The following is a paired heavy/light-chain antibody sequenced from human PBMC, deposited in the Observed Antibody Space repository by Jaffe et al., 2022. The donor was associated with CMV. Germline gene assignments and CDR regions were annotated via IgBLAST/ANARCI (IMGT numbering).Light chain of an antibody. CDR2: DVS. CDR1: SSDVGGSKY. CDR3: NSYTTPSTPKWI. J-gene: IGLJ2*01. Sequence: QSALTQPASVSGSPGQSITISCTGTSSDVGGSKYVSWYQQHPGKAPKLLIYDVSTRPPGVSNRFSGSKSGNTASLTISGVQAEDEADYYCNSYTTPSTPKWIFGGGTKLTVL. V-gene: IGLV2-14*03.
Heavy chain of an antibody. V-gene: IGHV3-33*08. CDR3: TRGIGEMQLGDY. D-gene: IGHD6-6*01. J-gene: IGHJ4*02. Sequence: QVQLVESGGGVVQPGGSLRLSCAASGFTFRIYVMHWVRQAPGKGLEWVAAIWDDGTNKQYADSVKGRFTISRDNSKNSLYLQVNSPRAEDTAVYYCTRGIGEMQLGDYWGQGALVTVSS. CDR1: GFTFRIYV. CDR2: IWDDGTNK.